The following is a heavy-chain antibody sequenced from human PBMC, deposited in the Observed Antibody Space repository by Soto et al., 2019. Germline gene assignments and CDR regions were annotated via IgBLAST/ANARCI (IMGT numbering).Heavy chain of an antibody. D-gene: IGHD6-19*01. CDR2: VYYTGSI. CDR3: ARSVAVPGAHIDY. J-gene: IGHJ4*02. V-gene: IGHV4-59*01. CDR1: GGSISGSY. Sequence: SETLSLTCSVSGGSISGSYWSWIRQSPGKGLEWLGYVYYTGSINYSPSLRSRVSISVDTSKNEFSLRLSSVTAADTAVYFCARSVAVPGAHIDYWGQGTQVTVSS.